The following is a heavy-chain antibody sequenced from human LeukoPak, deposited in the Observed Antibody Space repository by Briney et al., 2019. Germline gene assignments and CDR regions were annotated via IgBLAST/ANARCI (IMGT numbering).Heavy chain of an antibody. D-gene: IGHD6-19*01. CDR2: INPNRGGT. CDR3: AREYSSGHYYYYYYMDV. V-gene: IGHV1-2*02. Sequence: GASVKVSCKASGYTFTGYYMHWVRQAPGQGLEWMGWINPNRGGTNYAQKFQGRVTMTRDTSISTAYMELSRLRSDDTAVYYCAREYSSGHYYYYYYMDVWGKGTTVTISS. CDR1: GYTFTGYY. J-gene: IGHJ6*03.